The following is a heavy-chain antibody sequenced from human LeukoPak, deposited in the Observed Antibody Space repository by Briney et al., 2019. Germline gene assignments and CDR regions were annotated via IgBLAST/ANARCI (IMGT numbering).Heavy chain of an antibody. CDR3: ARGDSSGWGPYFFDY. CDR1: GFTFSSYS. D-gene: IGHD6-19*01. Sequence: GSLRLSCAASGFTFSSYSMNWVRQAPGEGLEWVSSISSSSSYIYYADSVKGRFTISRDNAKNSLYLQMNSLRAEDTAVYYCARGDSSGWGPYFFDYWGQGTLVTVSS. CDR2: ISSSSSYI. V-gene: IGHV3-21*01. J-gene: IGHJ4*02.